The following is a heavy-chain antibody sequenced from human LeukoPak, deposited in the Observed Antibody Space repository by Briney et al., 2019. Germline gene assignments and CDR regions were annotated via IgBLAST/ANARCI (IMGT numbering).Heavy chain of an antibody. CDR1: GESFSGYY. Sequence: PSETLSLTCAVYGESFSGYYWSWIRQPPGKGLEWIGEINHSGNTNYNPSLKSRVTISVDTSKNQFSLKLSSVTAADTAVYYCAREKRGYGSGSYPGYWGQGTLVTVSS. J-gene: IGHJ4*02. CDR2: INHSGNT. V-gene: IGHV4-34*01. D-gene: IGHD3-10*01. CDR3: AREKRGYGSGSYPGY.